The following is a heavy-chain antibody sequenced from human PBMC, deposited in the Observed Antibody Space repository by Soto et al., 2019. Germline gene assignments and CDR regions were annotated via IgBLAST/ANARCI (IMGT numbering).Heavy chain of an antibody. CDR1: GFPFSSDW. D-gene: IGHD3-10*01. Sequence: VGSLRLSCASSGFPFSSDWMHWFRQAPGKGLVWVSRIDSGGRTTTYADSVKGRFTISRDNAKNTLYLQMNGLRAEDTALYYCARWFTYGNFDYFDYWGQGTQVTVSS. CDR2: IDSGGRTT. V-gene: IGHV3-74*01. J-gene: IGHJ4*02. CDR3: ARWFTYGNFDYFDY.